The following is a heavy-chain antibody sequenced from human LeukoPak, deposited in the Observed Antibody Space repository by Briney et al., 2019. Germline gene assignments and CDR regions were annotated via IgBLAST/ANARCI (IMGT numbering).Heavy chain of an antibody. V-gene: IGHV3-48*04. Sequence: GSLRLPCSASGFPFSSYSMDWVRQGPGEGLEGVSFLCSSSSTIYYADSVKGRFTISRDNAKNSLYLQMNSLRAEDTAVYYCASTNYYDSSGYYYGMDVWGQGTTVTVSS. J-gene: IGHJ6*02. CDR1: GFPFSSYS. CDR2: LCSSSSTI. D-gene: IGHD3-22*01. CDR3: ASTNYYDSSGYYYGMDV.